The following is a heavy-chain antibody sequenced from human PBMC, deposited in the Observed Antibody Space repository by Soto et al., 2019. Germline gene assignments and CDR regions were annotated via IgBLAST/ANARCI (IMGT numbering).Heavy chain of an antibody. CDR1: GGSFSGYY. CDR3: ARGLWLGSNYYYYGMDV. D-gene: IGHD2-21*01. V-gene: IGHV4-34*01. J-gene: IGHJ6*02. CDR2: INHSGSA. Sequence: PSETLSLTCAVYGGSFSGYYWRWIRQPPGKGLEWIGEINHSGSANYNPSLKSRVTISVDTSKNQFSLKLSSVTAADTAVYYCARGLWLGSNYYYYGMDVWGRGTTDTGSS.